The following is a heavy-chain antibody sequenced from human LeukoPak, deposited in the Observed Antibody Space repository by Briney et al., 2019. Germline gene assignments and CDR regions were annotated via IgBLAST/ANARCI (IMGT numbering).Heavy chain of an antibody. CDR1: GGSISSYY. D-gene: IGHD2-15*01. CDR2: IYYSGST. CDR3: ARGVVAAPTNFDY. Sequence: SETLSLTCTVSGGSISSYYWSWIWQPPGKGLEWIGYIYYSGSTNYNPSLKSRVTLSVDTSKNQFSLKLSSVTAADTAVYYCARGVVAAPTNFDYWGQGTLVTVSS. J-gene: IGHJ4*02. V-gene: IGHV4-59*01.